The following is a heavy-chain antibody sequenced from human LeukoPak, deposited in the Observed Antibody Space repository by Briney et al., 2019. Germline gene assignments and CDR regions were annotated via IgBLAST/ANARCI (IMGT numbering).Heavy chain of an antibody. D-gene: IGHD2-21*01. CDR2: IYNSARST. J-gene: IGHJ4*02. V-gene: IGHV4-31*03. CDR1: GDSISSATYY. CDR3: ARERFLRYDY. Sequence: LQTLSLTCTVSGDSISSATYYWSWIRQHPGKGLEFIGYIYNSARSTYYNPSLKRRPFISIDTSKNQFSLKLSSVTAADTAVYYCARERFLRYDYWGQGTLVTASS.